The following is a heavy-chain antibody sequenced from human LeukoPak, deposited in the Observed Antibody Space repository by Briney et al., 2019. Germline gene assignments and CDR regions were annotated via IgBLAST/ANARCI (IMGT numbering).Heavy chain of an antibody. V-gene: IGHV1-2*02. CDR2: INPNSGGT. CDR1: GYTFTGYY. J-gene: IGHJ6*03. D-gene: IGHD5-24*01. CDR3: ARRYNYYYYYMDV. Sequence: ASVKVSCKASGYTFTGYYMHWVRQPPGQGLEWMGWINPNSGGTNYAQKFQGRVTITRNTSISTAYMELSSLRSEDTAAYYCARRYNYYYYYMDVWGKGTTVTVSS.